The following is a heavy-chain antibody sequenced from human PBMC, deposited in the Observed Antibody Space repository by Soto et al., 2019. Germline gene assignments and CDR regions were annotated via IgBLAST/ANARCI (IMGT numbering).Heavy chain of an antibody. D-gene: IGHD6-19*01. J-gene: IGHJ5*02. CDR2: ISSSSSTI. CDR3: ARGSSGWYESGDENWFDP. V-gene: IGHV3-48*01. Sequence: GGSLRLSCAASGFTFSSYSMNWVRQAPGKGLEWVSYISSSSSTIYYADSVKGRFTISRDNAKNSLYLQMNSLRAEDTAVYYCARGSSGWYESGDENWFDPWGQGTLVTVSS. CDR1: GFTFSSYS.